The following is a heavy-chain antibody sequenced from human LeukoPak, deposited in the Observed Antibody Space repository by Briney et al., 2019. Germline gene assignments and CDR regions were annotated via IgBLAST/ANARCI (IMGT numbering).Heavy chain of an antibody. CDR3: ARGCSGGSCYEAFDI. CDR1: GGSISSGGYY. V-gene: IGHV4-31*03. Sequence: SETLSLTCTVSGGSISSGGYYWSWIRQHPGKGLEWIGYIYYSGSTYYNPSLKSRVTISVDTSKNQFSLKLSSETAADTAVYYCARGCSGGSCYEAFDIWGQGTMVTVSS. D-gene: IGHD2-15*01. J-gene: IGHJ3*02. CDR2: IYYSGST.